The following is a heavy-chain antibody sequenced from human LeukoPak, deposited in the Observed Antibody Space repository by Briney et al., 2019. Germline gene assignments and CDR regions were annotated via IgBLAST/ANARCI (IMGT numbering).Heavy chain of an antibody. CDR2: IIPIFGTA. J-gene: IGHJ4*02. D-gene: IGHD3-10*01. V-gene: IGHV1-69*05. CDR1: GGTFSSYA. CDR3: ARGRYYGSGSYIY. Sequence: SVKVSCMASGGTFSSYAISWVRQAPGQGLEWMGRIIPIFGTANYAQKFQRRVTITTDESTSTAYMELSSLRSEDTAVYYCARGRYYGSGSYIYWGQGTLVTVSS.